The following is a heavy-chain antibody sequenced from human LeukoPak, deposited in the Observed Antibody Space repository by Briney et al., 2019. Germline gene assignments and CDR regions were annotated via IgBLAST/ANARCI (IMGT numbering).Heavy chain of an antibody. Sequence: GGSLRLSCEASGFIFDDFGMHWVRQAPGKGLEWVAGINWNSDYIAYADYVKGRFTISRDNAKNSLYLQMNGLRTEDTAFYFCTKGRSEEMSTMSGSFASWGLGTLVTVST. CDR3: TKGRSEEMSTMSGSFAS. J-gene: IGHJ4*02. CDR1: GFIFDDFG. CDR2: INWNSDYI. D-gene: IGHD5-24*01. V-gene: IGHV3-9*01.